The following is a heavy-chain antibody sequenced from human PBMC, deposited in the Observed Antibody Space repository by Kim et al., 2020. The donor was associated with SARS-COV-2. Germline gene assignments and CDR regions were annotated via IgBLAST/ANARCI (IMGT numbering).Heavy chain of an antibody. CDR3: ARGIAAA. CDR2: NSGNT. J-gene: IGHJ5*02. Sequence: NSGNTGYAQKFQGRVTMTRNTSISTAYMELSSLRSEDTAVYYCARGIAAAWGQGTLVTVSS. D-gene: IGHD6-13*01. V-gene: IGHV1-8*01.